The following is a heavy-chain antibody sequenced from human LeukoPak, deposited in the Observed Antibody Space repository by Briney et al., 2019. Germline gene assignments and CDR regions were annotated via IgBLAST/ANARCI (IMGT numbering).Heavy chain of an antibody. CDR3: ARGPGGSGSYHPFDY. D-gene: IGHD3-10*01. J-gene: IGHJ4*02. CDR1: GGSISSYY. CDR2: IYYSGST. V-gene: IGHV4-59*12. Sequence: PSETLSLTCTVSGGSISSYYWSWIRQPPGKGLEWIGYIYYSGSTNYNPSLKSRVTISVDTSKNQFSLKLSSVTAADTAVYYCARGPGGSGSYHPFDYWGQGTLVTVSS.